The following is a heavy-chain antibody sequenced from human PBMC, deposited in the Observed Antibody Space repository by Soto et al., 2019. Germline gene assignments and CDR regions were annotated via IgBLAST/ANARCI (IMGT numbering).Heavy chain of an antibody. CDR1: GFTFSSYA. D-gene: IGHD2-21*02. V-gene: IGHV3-30-3*01. Sequence: GGSLRLSCAASGFTFSSYAMHWVRQAPGKGLEWVAVISYDGSNKYYADSVKGRFTISRDNSKNTLYLQMNSLRAEDTAVYYCARNAYCGGDCYSGWFDPWGQGTLVTVSS. CDR2: ISYDGSNK. CDR3: ARNAYCGGDCYSGWFDP. J-gene: IGHJ5*02.